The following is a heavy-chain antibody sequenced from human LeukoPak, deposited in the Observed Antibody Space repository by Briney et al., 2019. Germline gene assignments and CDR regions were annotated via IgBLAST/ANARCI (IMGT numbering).Heavy chain of an antibody. Sequence: GGSLRLSCAASGFTFSSYAMHWVRQAPGKGLEYVSAINSNGGNTYYADSVKGRFTISRDNSKNTLYLQMGSLRAEDMAVYYCASRYSSGWCFDYWGQGTLVTVSS. D-gene: IGHD6-19*01. V-gene: IGHV3-64*02. CDR2: INSNGGNT. J-gene: IGHJ4*02. CDR3: ASRYSSGWCFDY. CDR1: GFTFSSYA.